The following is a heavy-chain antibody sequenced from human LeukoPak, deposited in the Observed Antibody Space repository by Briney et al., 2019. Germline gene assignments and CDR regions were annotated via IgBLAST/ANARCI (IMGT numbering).Heavy chain of an antibody. CDR1: GGTFSSYA. Sequence: SVKVSCKASGGTFSSYAISWVRQAPGQGLEWMGGIIPIFGTANYAQKFQGRVTITTDEYTSTAYMELSSLRSEDTAVYYCARSYYDYVWGSYRPPFDPWGQGTLVTVSS. D-gene: IGHD3-16*02. V-gene: IGHV1-69*05. J-gene: IGHJ5*02. CDR2: IIPIFGTA. CDR3: ARSYYDYVWGSYRPPFDP.